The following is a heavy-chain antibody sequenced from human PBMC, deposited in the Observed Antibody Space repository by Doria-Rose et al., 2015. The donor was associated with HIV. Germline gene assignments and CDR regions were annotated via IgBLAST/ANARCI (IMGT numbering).Heavy chain of an antibody. CDR3: ARIKSSRWYHKYYFDS. J-gene: IGHJ4*02. CDR2: IFSDDER. Sequence: QVTLKESGPVLVKPTETLTLTCTVSGVSLSSPGMGVSWIRQPPGKALEWLANIFSDDERSYKTSLKSRLTISRGTSKSQVVLTMTDMVPVDTATYYCARIKSSRWYHKYYFDSWGQGTLVIVSA. CDR1: GVSLSSPGMG. V-gene: IGHV2-26*01. D-gene: IGHD6-13*01.